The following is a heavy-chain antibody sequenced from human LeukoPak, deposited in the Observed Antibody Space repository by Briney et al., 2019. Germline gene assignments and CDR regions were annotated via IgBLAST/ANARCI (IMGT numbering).Heavy chain of an antibody. V-gene: IGHV3-11*01. CDR3: ARDYNC. J-gene: IGHJ4*02. CDR2: ISPSGTVI. Sequence: XYMSWIRQAPGKGLEWVSYISPSGTVIYCGDSVKGRFTISRDNAKKSLYLQMNSLRAEDTAVYYCARDYNCWGQGTLVTVSS. CDR1: XY. D-gene: IGHD3-10*01.